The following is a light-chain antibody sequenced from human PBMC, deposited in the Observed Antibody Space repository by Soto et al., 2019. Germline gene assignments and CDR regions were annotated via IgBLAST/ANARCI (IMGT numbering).Light chain of an antibody. CDR2: DVS. J-gene: IGLJ2*01. CDR3: SSYTSSSTVV. V-gene: IGLV2-14*01. Sequence: QSVLTQPASVSGSPGQSITISCTGTSSDVGGYNYVSWYQQHPGKAPKLMIYDVSNRPSGVSNRCSGSKSGNTASLTISGLKAEDDADYYCSSYTSSSTVVFGGGTKLTVL. CDR1: SSDVGGYNY.